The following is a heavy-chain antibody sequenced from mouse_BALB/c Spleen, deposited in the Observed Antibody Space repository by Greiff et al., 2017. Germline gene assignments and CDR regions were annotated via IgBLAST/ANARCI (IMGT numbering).Heavy chain of an antibody. J-gene: IGHJ3*01. Sequence: EGKLQESGPSLVKPSQTLSLTCSVTGDSITSGYWNWIRKFPGNKLEYMGYISYSGSTYYNPSLKSRISITRDTSKNQYYLQLNSVTTEDTATYYCARDDYGGAWFAYWGQGTLVTVSA. CDR2: ISYSGST. D-gene: IGHD2-4*01. V-gene: IGHV3-8*02. CDR1: GDSITSGY. CDR3: ARDDYGGAWFAY.